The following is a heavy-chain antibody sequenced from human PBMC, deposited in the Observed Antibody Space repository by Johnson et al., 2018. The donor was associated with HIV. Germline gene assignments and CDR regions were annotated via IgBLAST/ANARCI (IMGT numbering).Heavy chain of an antibody. V-gene: IGHV3-30*19. CDR2: MWYDGSNK. CDR3: AREQLQFSFCDI. D-gene: IGHD3-3*01. J-gene: IGHJ3*02. Sequence: VQLLESGGGVFQPGRSLRLSCVASGFTISNYGMHWVRQAPGKGLEWVAVMWYDGSNKYYADSVKGRFTISRDNSKNTLYLQMNSLRAEDTAVFYCAREQLQFSFCDIWGQGTMVTVSS. CDR1: GFTISNYG.